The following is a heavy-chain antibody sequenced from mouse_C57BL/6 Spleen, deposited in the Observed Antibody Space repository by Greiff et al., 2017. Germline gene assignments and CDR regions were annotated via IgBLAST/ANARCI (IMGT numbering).Heavy chain of an antibody. CDR1: GFSLTSYA. J-gene: IGHJ1*03. D-gene: IGHD2-4*01. CDR2: IWTGGGT. CDR3: ARNGDYDGNWYLDV. V-gene: IGHV2-9-1*01. Sequence: VQLQESGPGLVAPSQSLSITCTVSGFSLTSYAISWVRQPPGKGLEWLGVIWTGGGTNYNSALKSRLSISKDNSKSQFFLKMNSLQTDDTARYYCARNGDYDGNWYLDVWGTGTTVTVSS.